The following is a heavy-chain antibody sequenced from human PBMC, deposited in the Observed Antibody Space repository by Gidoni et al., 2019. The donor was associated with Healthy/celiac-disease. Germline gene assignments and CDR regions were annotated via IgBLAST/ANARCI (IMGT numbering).Heavy chain of an antibody. V-gene: IGHV4-34*01. CDR3: ARGTRSYYDSSGYYDPVDYFDY. Sequence: QVQLQTWGAVLLKPSETLSLPCAVYGGSFSRYYWSWIRRPPGTGLEWIGEINHSGSTNSNPSLKSRVTISVDTSKNQFSLKLSSVTAADTAGYYCARGTRSYYDSSGYYDPVDYFDYWGQGTLVTVSS. CDR2: INHSGST. J-gene: IGHJ4*02. D-gene: IGHD3-22*01. CDR1: GGSFSRYY.